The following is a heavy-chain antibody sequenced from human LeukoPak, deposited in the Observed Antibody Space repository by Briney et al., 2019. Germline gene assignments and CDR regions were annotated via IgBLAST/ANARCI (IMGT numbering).Heavy chain of an antibody. Sequence: GGSLRLSCTASGFTFSDYWMTWVRQAPGKGPEWVANIKPDGSEKYYVDSVKGRFTISRDNAKNSLYLQMNSLRAEDTAVYYCARKDYYGSGSYYAGAFDIWGQGTMVTVSS. V-gene: IGHV3-7*01. D-gene: IGHD3-10*01. CDR1: GFTFSDYW. CDR2: IKPDGSEK. CDR3: ARKDYYGSGSYYAGAFDI. J-gene: IGHJ3*02.